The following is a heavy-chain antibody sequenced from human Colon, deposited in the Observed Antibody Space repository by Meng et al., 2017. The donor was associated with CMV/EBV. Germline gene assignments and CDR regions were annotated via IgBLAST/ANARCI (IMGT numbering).Heavy chain of an antibody. CDR1: GGSISTSRYY. V-gene: IGHV4-39*07. Sequence: SETLSLTCTVSGGSISTSRYYWAWIRQPPGKGLEWIGNIYYSGMTYYNPSLKSRVAISKDTSKNQFSLKLRSVTAADTAVYYCARDTKWFNWFDPWGQGTLVTVSS. J-gene: IGHJ5*02. CDR2: IYYSGMT. CDR3: ARDTKWFNWFDP. D-gene: IGHD3-22*01.